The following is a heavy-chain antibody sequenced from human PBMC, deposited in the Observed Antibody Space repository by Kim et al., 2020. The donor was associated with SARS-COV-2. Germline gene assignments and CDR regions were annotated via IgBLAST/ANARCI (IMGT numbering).Heavy chain of an antibody. CDR3: ARETSDLTRGYSRRNYYYGMDV. CDR1: GFTFSSYG. V-gene: IGHV3-33*01. Sequence: GGSLRLSCAASGFTFSSYGMHWVRQAPGKGLEWVAVIWYDGSNKYYADSVKGRFTISRDNSKNTLYLQMNSLRAEDTAVYYCARETSDLTRGYSRRNYYYGMDVWGQGTTVTVSS. CDR2: IWYDGSNK. D-gene: IGHD6-13*01. J-gene: IGHJ6*02.